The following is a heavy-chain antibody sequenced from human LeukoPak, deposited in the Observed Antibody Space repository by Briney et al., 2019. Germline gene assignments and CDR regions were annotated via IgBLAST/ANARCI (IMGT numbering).Heavy chain of an antibody. CDR2: INHSGTT. D-gene: IGHD6-19*01. CDR3: ARGTIAGAGRYFDS. V-gene: IGHV4-34*01. J-gene: IGHJ4*02. Sequence: PSETLFLTCAVYGGSFSGYYWSWIRQPPGKGLEWIGEINHSGTTKHNPSLKSRVTITVDTSKNQFSLRLSSVIAADTAVYYCARGTIAGAGRYFDSWGQGPLVTVSS. CDR1: GGSFSGYY.